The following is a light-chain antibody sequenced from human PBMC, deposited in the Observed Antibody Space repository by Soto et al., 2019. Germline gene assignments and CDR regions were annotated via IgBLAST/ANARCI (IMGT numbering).Light chain of an antibody. CDR3: QQYDNLPLT. CDR1: QGIRND. V-gene: IGKV1-33*01. J-gene: IGKJ4*01. CDR2: DAS. Sequence: IQMTQSPSSLSASLVDRVTITCRASQGIRNDLGWYQQKPGKAPKLLIYDASNLETGVPSRFSGSGSGTDFTFTISSLQPEDIATYYCQQYDNLPLTFGGGTKVDIK.